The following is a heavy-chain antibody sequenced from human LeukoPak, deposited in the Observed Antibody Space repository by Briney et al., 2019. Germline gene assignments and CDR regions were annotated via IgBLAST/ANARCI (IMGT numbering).Heavy chain of an antibody. D-gene: IGHD6-25*01. CDR1: SHLNKRCY. CDR3: ARRRHAFDI. V-gene: IGHV4-59*08. Sequence: SETLSLLCTFWSHLNKRCYQLWTRQPPGKGLEWIGYIYYSGSTNYSPSLKSRVTISVDTSKNQFSLKLSSVTAADTAVYYCARRRHAFDIWGQGTMVTVSS. CDR2: IYYSGST. J-gene: IGHJ3*02.